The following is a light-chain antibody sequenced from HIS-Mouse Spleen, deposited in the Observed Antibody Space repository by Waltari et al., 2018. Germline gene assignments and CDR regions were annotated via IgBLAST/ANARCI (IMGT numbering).Light chain of an antibody. CDR2: DAS. CDR3: QQRSNWPPVT. V-gene: IGKV3-11*01. CDR1: QSVSSY. J-gene: IGKJ4*01. Sequence: EIVLTQSPATLSLSPGERATLSCRASQSVSSYLAWYQQKPGQAHRLLIYDASSRATSSPARFSGSGSGTDFTLTISSLEPEDFAVYYCQQRSNWPPVTFGGGTKVEIK.